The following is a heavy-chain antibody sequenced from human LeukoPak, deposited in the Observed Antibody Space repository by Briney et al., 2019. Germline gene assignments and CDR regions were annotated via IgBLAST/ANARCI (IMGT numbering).Heavy chain of an antibody. Sequence: PGRSLRLSCAASGFTFSSYAMHWVRQAPGKGLEWVAVISYDGSNKYYADSVKGRLTISRDNSKNTLYLQMNSLRAEDTAVYYCARSPRYFDWFFDYWGQGTLVTVPS. V-gene: IGHV3-30*04. J-gene: IGHJ4*02. CDR1: GFTFSSYA. CDR2: ISYDGSNK. D-gene: IGHD3-9*01. CDR3: ARSPRYFDWFFDY.